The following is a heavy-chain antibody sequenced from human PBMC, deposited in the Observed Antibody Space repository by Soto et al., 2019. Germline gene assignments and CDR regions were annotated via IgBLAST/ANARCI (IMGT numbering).Heavy chain of an antibody. J-gene: IGHJ4*02. CDR3: AKDLGAAGAFDY. V-gene: IGHV3-23*01. CDR2: ITGRGDTT. CDR1: GCDFSAYA. D-gene: IGHD6-13*01. Sequence: EVQLLESGGGLVQPGGALRLSCAASGCDFSAYAMSWVRQAQGKGLEWVSAITGRGDTTDYADSVKGRITISRDNSKNTLYLQMNSLRAEDTAVYYCAKDLGAAGAFDYWGQGTLVTVSS.